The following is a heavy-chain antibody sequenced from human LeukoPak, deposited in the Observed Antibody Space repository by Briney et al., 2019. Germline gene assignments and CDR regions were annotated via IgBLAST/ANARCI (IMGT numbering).Heavy chain of an antibody. J-gene: IGHJ3*02. D-gene: IGHD3-22*01. CDR3: ASSQRWGYDSSGYSRRDAFDI. CDR1: GGSIGSYY. Sequence: SETLSLTCTVSGGSIGSYYWSWIRQPPGKGLEWIGYIYYSGSTNYNPSLKSRVTISVDTSKNQFSLKLSSVTAADTAVYYCASSQRWGYDSSGYSRRDAFDIWGQGTMVTVSS. CDR2: IYYSGST. V-gene: IGHV4-59*01.